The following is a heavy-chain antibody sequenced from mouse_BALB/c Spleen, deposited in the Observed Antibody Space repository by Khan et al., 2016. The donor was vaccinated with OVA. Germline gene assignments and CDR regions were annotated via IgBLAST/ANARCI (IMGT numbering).Heavy chain of an antibody. CDR3: ARLAYYYDSEGFAY. J-gene: IGHJ3*01. Sequence: EVELVVSGGDVVKPGGSLKLSCAASGFTFSTYGMSWVRQTPDKRLEWVATVSTGGHYTYYPDTVKGRFTISRDNAKNTLYLQMSSLKSEDTAMFYCARLAYYYDSEGFAYWGQGTLVTVSA. CDR1: GFTFSTYG. CDR2: VSTGGHYT. D-gene: IGHD1-1*01. V-gene: IGHV5-6*01.